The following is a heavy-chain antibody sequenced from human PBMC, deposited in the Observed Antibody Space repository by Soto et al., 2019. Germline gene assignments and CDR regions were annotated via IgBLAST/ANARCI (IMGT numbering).Heavy chain of an antibody. D-gene: IGHD2-15*01. Sequence: EVQLLESGGALVQPGGSLRLSCAASGFTFSSYAMSWVRQAPGKGLEWVSRISGSGGGTYYADSVKGRFTISRDKSKNTLYLQMNSLRAEDTAVFYCAKHLSNGSPDYWGQGTLVTVSS. CDR3: AKHLSNGSPDY. V-gene: IGHV3-23*01. J-gene: IGHJ4*02. CDR1: GFTFSSYA. CDR2: ISGSGGGT.